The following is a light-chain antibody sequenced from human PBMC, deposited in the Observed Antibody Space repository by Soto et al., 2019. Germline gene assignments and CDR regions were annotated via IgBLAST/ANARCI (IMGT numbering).Light chain of an antibody. Sequence: SYELTQPPSVSVAPEKTATITCGGDNIGNKRVHWYRQKPGQAPVLGISYDSDRPSGIPERFSGSNSGNTATLTISRVEAGDEAYYYCQVWYIMTDNYVFGTATKLTVL. CDR1: NIGNKR. J-gene: IGLJ1*01. CDR3: QVWYIMTDNYV. V-gene: IGLV3-21*04. CDR2: YDS.